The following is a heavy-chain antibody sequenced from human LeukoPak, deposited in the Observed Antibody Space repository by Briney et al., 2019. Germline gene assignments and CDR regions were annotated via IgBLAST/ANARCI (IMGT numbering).Heavy chain of an antibody. J-gene: IGHJ4*02. V-gene: IGHV4-59*01. CDR1: GGSLSAYY. CDR3: ARRTPNWNTYYFDH. CDR2: IYYSGST. D-gene: IGHD1/OR15-1a*01. Sequence: SETLSLTCTVSGGSLSAYYWSWIRQPPGKGLEWIGYIYYSGSTNYNPSLNSRLTISVGTSKNQFSLILTSVTAADTAVYYCARRTPNWNTYYFDHWGQGILATVSS.